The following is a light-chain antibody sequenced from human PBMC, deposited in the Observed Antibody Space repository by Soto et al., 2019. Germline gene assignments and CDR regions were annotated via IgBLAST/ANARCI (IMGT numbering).Light chain of an antibody. V-gene: IGKV3-11*01. Sequence: EIVMTQSPSTVSVSPGERATLSCRASQSVSSNLAWYLQKPGQAPRLLIYGASTRATGIPARFSDSGSGTDFTLTISSLEPEDFAVYYCQQHSHWPPWTFGQGTKVDIK. CDR2: GAS. J-gene: IGKJ1*01. CDR1: QSVSSN. CDR3: QQHSHWPPWT.